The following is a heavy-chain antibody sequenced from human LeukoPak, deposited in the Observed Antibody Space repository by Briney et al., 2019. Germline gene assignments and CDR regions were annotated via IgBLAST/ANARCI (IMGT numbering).Heavy chain of an antibody. CDR1: GYIFTNNW. D-gene: IGHD3-10*01. CDR2: IYPGDSDT. V-gene: IGHV5-51*01. Sequence: GESLKISCKGSGYIFTNNWIGWVRQMPGKGPEWMGIIYPGDSDTRYSPSLEGQVTISADKSISTACPQWSSLKASDTAMYYCARQTRDGSGSRGYSFDFWGQGTLVTVSS. CDR3: ARQTRDGSGSRGYSFDF. J-gene: IGHJ4*02.